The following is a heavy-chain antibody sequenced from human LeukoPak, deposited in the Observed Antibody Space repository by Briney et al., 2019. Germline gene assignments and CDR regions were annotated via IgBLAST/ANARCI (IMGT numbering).Heavy chain of an antibody. Sequence: SVKVSCKASGGTFSSYTISWVRQAPGQGLEWMGGIIPLFGTPDYAQKFQDRLTITADKSTSTAYMELSSLRSEDTAVYYCAKVERYGGWYNYYFDYWGQGTLVTVSS. D-gene: IGHD6-19*01. CDR3: AKVERYGGWYNYYFDY. V-gene: IGHV1-69*06. CDR1: GGTFSSYT. CDR2: IIPLFGTP. J-gene: IGHJ4*02.